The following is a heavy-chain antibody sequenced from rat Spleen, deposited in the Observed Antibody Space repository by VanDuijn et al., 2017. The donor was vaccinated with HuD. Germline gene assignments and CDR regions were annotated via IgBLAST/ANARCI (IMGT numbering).Heavy chain of an antibody. D-gene: IGHD1-4*01. CDR2: ITNTGGST. J-gene: IGHJ2*01. V-gene: IGHV5-25*01. CDR1: GFTFSNFD. Sequence: EVQLVESGGGLVRPGGSLKLSCSVSGFTFSNFDMAWVRPAPTTGLEWVPSITNTGGSTYYPDSVKGRFTISRDNAKSTLYRQMNSLRSEDTATYYCTRLTTLWYFDYWGQGVMVTVSS. CDR3: TRLTTLWYFDY.